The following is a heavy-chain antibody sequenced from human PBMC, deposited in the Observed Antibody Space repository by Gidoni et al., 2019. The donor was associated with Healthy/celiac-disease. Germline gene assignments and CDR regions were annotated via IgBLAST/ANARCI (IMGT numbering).Heavy chain of an antibody. V-gene: IGHV3-30*18. CDR2: IPYDGSNK. J-gene: IGHJ4*02. CDR3: AKWSGWDFDY. CDR1: GFTFSSYG. Sequence: QVQLVESGGGVVQPGRSLRLSCAASGFTFSSYGMHWVRQAPGKGLEWVAVIPYDGSNKYYADSVKGRFTISRDNSKNTLYLQMNSLRAEDTAVYYCAKWSGWDFDYWGQGTLVTVSS. D-gene: IGHD6-19*01.